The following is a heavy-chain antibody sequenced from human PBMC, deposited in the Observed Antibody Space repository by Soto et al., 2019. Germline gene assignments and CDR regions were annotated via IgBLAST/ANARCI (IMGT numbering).Heavy chain of an antibody. Sequence: SGPTLVNPTQTLTLTCTFSGFSLSTSGVGVGCIRQPPGKALEWLALIYWDDDKRYSPSLKSRLTITKDTSKNQVVLTMTNMDPVDTATYYCAHITGGGNSGVFDFWSQGTLVTVSS. CDR2: IYWDDDK. D-gene: IGHD2-21*02. CDR3: AHITGGGNSGVFDF. CDR1: GFSLSTSGVG. V-gene: IGHV2-5*02. J-gene: IGHJ4*02.